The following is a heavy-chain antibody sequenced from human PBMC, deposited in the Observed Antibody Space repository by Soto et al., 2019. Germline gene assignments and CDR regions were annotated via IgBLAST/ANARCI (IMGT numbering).Heavy chain of an antibody. Sequence: EVQLLESGGGSIQPGGSLRLSCAASGFTFSNYAMSWVRQAPGKGLEWVSALNGNGVATFYADSAKGRFTISRDNATNTLYVKMNNLRDADTAVYFCAKMRGSKMVDWCFDFWGRGTLVTVSS. CDR3: AKMRGSKMVDWCFDF. CDR2: LNGNGVAT. V-gene: IGHV3-23*01. D-gene: IGHD2-8*01. J-gene: IGHJ2*01. CDR1: GFTFSNYA.